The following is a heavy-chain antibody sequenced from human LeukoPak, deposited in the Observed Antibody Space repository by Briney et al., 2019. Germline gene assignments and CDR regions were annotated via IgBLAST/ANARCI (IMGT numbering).Heavy chain of an antibody. J-gene: IGHJ5*02. V-gene: IGHV3-7*01. CDR2: IKKDGSEK. CDR3: ARYYYGSRTSFDP. CDR1: GFTFSDFW. Sequence: PGGSLRLSCAASGFTFSDFWMSWVRQTPEKGLEWVANIKKDGSEKSYADSVKGRFTISRDNAKNSLYLQMGSLRAEDTAIYYCARYYYGSRTSFDPWGQGTRVTVSS. D-gene: IGHD3-10*01.